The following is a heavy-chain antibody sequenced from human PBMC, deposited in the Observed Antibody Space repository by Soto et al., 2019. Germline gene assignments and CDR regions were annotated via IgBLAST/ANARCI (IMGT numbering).Heavy chain of an antibody. CDR1: GDTISELS. D-gene: IGHD2-15*01. J-gene: IGHJ4*02. CDR3: AAERLGFCDTDNCFRHYLDS. V-gene: IGHV1-24*01. CDR2: FDPEDQET. Sequence: QVQLIQSGAEVKKPGASVKVSCKVSGDTISELSIHWVRQASGKGLEWMGSFDPEDQETVYAQKFQGRVTLTEDTSTDTAYMEVTSLRSEDTATYYCAAERLGFCDTDNCFRHYLDSWGQGTPVIISS.